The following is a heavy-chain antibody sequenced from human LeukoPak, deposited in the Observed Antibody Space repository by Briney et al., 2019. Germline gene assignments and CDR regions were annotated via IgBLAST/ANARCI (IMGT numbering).Heavy chain of an antibody. V-gene: IGHV3-53*01. Sequence: GGSLRLSCAASGFTVSSNYMSWVRQAPGKGLEWVSVIHKNAITSYADTVKGRFTISRDNSKNTLYLQMNNLRVDDTAVYYCARSLRVRGVPDYMDVWGKGTTVTVSS. J-gene: IGHJ6*03. CDR2: IHKNAIT. CDR3: ARSLRVRGVPDYMDV. D-gene: IGHD3-10*01. CDR1: GFTVSSNY.